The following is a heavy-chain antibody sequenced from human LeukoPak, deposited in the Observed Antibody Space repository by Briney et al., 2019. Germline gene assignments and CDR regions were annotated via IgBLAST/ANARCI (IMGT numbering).Heavy chain of an antibody. D-gene: IGHD1-14*01. CDR2: INHSGRT. Sequence: KPSETLSLTCAVYGGSFSGYYWSWIRQPPGKGLEWIGEINHSGRTNYNPSLKSRVTISVDTSKNQFSLKLSSVTAADTAVYYCARGRPIAGYDYWGQGTLVTVSS. V-gene: IGHV4-34*01. CDR3: ARGRPIAGYDY. J-gene: IGHJ4*02. CDR1: GGSFSGYY.